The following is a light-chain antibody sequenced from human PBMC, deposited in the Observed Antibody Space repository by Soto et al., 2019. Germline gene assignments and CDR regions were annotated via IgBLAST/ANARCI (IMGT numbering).Light chain of an antibody. Sequence: QSVLTQPPSASGTPGQRVTISCSGSTSNIGSNIVNWYQQLPGTAPKLLIYSNNQRPSGVPDRLSGSKSGTSASLAISGRQSEDEADYYCAAWDDSLNGPVFGGGTKLTVL. J-gene: IGLJ3*02. CDR3: AAWDDSLNGPV. CDR2: SNN. V-gene: IGLV1-44*01. CDR1: TSNIGSNI.